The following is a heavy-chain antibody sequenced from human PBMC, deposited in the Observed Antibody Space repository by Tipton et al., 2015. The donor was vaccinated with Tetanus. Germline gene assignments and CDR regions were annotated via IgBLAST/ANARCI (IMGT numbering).Heavy chain of an antibody. J-gene: IGHJ2*01. CDR3: ARRRSAVLSGAYHWYFDL. V-gene: IGHV5-51*01. Sequence: QLVQSGAEVGKPGESLKISCQGSGYNFSHYSIGWVRQLPGRGLEWMGIVDPRDSQATYGPSFQGQVTISADRSINVAYLQWDSLKASDTGLYYCARRRSAVLSGAYHWYFDLWGRGTLVGVSS. D-gene: IGHD3-3*01. CDR2: VDPRDSQA. CDR1: GYNFSHYS.